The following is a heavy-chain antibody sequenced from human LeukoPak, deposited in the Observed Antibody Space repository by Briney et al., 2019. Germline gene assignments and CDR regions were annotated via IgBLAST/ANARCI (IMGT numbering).Heavy chain of an antibody. D-gene: IGHD2-8*02. J-gene: IGHJ3*01. CDR3: ARNRTTTGVIERVDVFDV. V-gene: IGHV4-34*01. Sequence: PSETLSLTCAVYGGSFSRYYWSWIRQSPGKGLEWIAEIDHRGDTNYDPSVKSRITISVDTSKSQISLKLSSLTAADTAVYYCARNRTTTGVIERVDVFDVWGQGTIVTVSS. CDR2: IDHRGDT. CDR1: GGSFSRYY.